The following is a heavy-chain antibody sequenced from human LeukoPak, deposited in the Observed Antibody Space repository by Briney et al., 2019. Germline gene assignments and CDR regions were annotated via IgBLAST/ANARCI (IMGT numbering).Heavy chain of an antibody. V-gene: IGHV3-21*01. CDR3: ARSEHSSSSFDY. D-gene: IGHD6-6*01. CDR1: GFTFSSYA. CDR2: ISSSSTHI. J-gene: IGHJ4*02. Sequence: PGRSLRLSCAASGFTFSSYAMHWVRQAPGKGLEWVSYISSSSTHIYYADSVKGRFTISRDNARNSLYLQMNSLRAEDTAIYYCARSEHSSSSFDYWGQGTLVTVSS.